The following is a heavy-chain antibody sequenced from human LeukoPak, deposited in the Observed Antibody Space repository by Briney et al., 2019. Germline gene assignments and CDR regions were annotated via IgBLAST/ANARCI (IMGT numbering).Heavy chain of an antibody. V-gene: IGHV3-30-3*01. J-gene: IGHJ4*02. Sequence: GGSLRLSCAASGFTFSSYVMHWVRQAPGKGLEWVAVISYDGSNKYYADSVKGRFTISRDNFKNTLYLQMNSLRAEDTAVYYCARDRVGAAAEGFDYWGQGTLVTVSS. D-gene: IGHD6-13*01. CDR3: ARDRVGAAAEGFDY. CDR1: GFTFSSYV. CDR2: ISYDGSNK.